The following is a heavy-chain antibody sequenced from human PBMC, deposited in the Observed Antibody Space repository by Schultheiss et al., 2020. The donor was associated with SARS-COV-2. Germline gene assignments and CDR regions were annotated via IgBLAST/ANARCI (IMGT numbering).Heavy chain of an antibody. CDR2: INPNSGGT. Sequence: ASVKVSCKASGYTFTGYYMHWVRQAPGQGLEWMGWINPNSGGTNYAQKFQGRVTMTRDTSISTAYMELSRLRSDDTAVYYCAREGADYGGNSHDYWGQGTLVTVSS. CDR3: AREGADYGGNSHDY. J-gene: IGHJ4*02. D-gene: IGHD4-23*01. V-gene: IGHV1-2*02. CDR1: GYTFTGYY.